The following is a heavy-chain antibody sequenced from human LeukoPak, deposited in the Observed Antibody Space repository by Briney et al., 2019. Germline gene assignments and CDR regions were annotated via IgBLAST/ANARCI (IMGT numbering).Heavy chain of an antibody. V-gene: IGHV1-18*04. Sequence: ASVTVSCKSSGYTFTCYYMHWVRQAPGQGLEWMGWISAYNGNTNYAQKLEGRVTMTTDTSRSTAYMELRSLRSDDTAVYYCARESNTVTTRCFDYWGQGTLVTVSS. CDR3: ARESNTVTTRCFDY. CDR1: GYTFTCYY. J-gene: IGHJ4*02. D-gene: IGHD4-17*01. CDR2: ISAYNGNT.